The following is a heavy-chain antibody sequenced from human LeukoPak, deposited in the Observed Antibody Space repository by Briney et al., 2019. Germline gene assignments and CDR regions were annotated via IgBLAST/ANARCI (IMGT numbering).Heavy chain of an antibody. CDR3: ARDRDYDILTGYYYYYYMDV. CDR2: INHSGST. J-gene: IGHJ6*03. Sequence: SETLALTCAVYGGSFSGYYWSWIRQPPGKGLEWIGEINHSGSTNYNPSLKSRVTISVDTSKNQFSLKLSSVTAADTAVYYCARDRDYDILTGYYYYYYMDVWGKGTTVTVSS. CDR1: GGSFSGYY. D-gene: IGHD3-9*01. V-gene: IGHV4-34*01.